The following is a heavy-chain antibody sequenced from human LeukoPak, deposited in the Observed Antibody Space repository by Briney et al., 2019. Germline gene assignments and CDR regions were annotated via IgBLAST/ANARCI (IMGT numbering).Heavy chain of an antibody. V-gene: IGHV3-30*18. CDR3: AKAVGSYFHWPGGVDY. J-gene: IGHJ4*02. D-gene: IGHD3-9*01. Sequence: QPERSLRLSCAASGFTFSIYGMHWVRQAPGKGLEWVAVISYDGNNKYYADSEEGRFTISRDNSKNTLYLQMNSLRAEDTAVYYCAKAVGSYFHWPGGVDYWGQGTLVTVSS. CDR1: GFTFSIYG. CDR2: ISYDGNNK.